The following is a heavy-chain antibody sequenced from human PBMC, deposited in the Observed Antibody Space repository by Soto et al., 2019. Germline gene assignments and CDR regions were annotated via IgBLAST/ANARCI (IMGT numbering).Heavy chain of an antibody. CDR1: GYTFTSYG. D-gene: IGHD3-22*01. J-gene: IGHJ4*02. CDR3: ARDRMSYDSSGQLGTPFDY. CDR2: ISAYNGNT. V-gene: IGHV1-18*01. Sequence: GASVKVSCKASGYTFTSYGISWVRQAPGQGLEWMGWISAYNGNTNYAQKLQGRVTMTTDTSTSTAYMELRSLRSDDTAVYYCARDRMSYDSSGQLGTPFDYWGQGTLVTVSS.